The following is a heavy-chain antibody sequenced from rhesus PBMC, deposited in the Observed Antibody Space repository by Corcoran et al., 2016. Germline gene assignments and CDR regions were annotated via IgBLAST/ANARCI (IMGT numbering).Heavy chain of an antibody. V-gene: IGHV4-80*01. D-gene: IGHD3-16*01. J-gene: IGHJ2*01. CDR3: ARDRDDYYSGSYYKLNWYFDL. CDR2: VNGNSGST. CDR1: GHSISINW. Sequence: QVQLQESGPGLVKPSETPSLTCTVSGHSISINWGSWLRQPPGKGLGWFGEVNGNSGSTNYNPSLKSRVTISKDASKNQFSLKLSSVTAADTAVYYCARDRDDYYSGSYYKLNWYFDLWGPGTPITISS.